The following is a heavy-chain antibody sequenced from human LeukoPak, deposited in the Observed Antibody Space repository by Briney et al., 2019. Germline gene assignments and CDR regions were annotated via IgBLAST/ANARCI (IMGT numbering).Heavy chain of an antibody. CDR3: ARDLTGYSSGFDAFDI. Sequence: GGSLRLSCAASGFTLSSYSMNWVRQAPGKGLEWVSSISSSSSYIYYADSVKGRFTISRDNAKNSLYLQMNSLRAEDTAVYYCARDLTGYSSGFDAFDIWGQGTMVTVSS. J-gene: IGHJ3*02. CDR2: ISSSSSYI. CDR1: GFTLSSYS. D-gene: IGHD6-19*01. V-gene: IGHV3-21*01.